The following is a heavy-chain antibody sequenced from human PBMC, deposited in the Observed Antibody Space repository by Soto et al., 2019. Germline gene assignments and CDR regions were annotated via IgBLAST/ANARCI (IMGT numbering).Heavy chain of an antibody. CDR3: ARDGCTSATCDVYGMDV. CDR1: GFTFSSYW. J-gene: IGHJ6*02. Sequence: LRLSCAASGFTFSSYWMSWVRQAPGKGLVWVANIKGDGSERHYVDSVKGRFIISRDNAKNSLFLQMNSLRVEDTAVYYCARDGCTSATCDVYGMDVWGQGTTVTVSS. CDR2: IKGDGSER. V-gene: IGHV3-7*03. D-gene: IGHD2-2*01.